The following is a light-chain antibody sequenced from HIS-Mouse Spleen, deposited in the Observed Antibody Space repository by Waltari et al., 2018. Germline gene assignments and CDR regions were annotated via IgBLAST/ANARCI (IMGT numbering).Light chain of an antibody. Sequence: SYVLTQPPSVSVAPGQTARITCGGNNIGRKRWHSYQQKPGQAPVLVVYDDSDRPSGIPERFSGSNSGNTATLTISRVEAGDEADYYCQVWDSSSDRVFGTGTKVTVL. CDR3: QVWDSSSDRV. CDR2: DDS. CDR1: NIGRKR. J-gene: IGLJ1*01. V-gene: IGLV3-21*02.